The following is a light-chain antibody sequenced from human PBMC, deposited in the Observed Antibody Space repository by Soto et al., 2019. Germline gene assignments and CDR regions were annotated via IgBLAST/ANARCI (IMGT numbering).Light chain of an antibody. CDR1: QSVSGN. J-gene: IGKJ2*01. V-gene: IGKV3-15*01. CDR2: GAS. CDR3: QQYNNWPTIT. Sequence: ELVMTQSPATLSVSPGERATLSCRASQSVSGNLAWYQQKPGQAPRLLIYGASTRATGIPARFSGSGSGTEFTLTISSMQSEDFAVYYCQQYNNWPTITFGQGTKLEIK.